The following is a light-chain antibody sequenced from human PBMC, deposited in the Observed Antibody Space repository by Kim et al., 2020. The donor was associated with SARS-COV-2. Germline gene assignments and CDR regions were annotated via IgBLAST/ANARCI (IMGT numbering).Light chain of an antibody. CDR1: SGSIASNY. V-gene: IGLV6-57*03. J-gene: IGLJ3*02. CDR2: EDD. CDR3: QSYDGSNWV. Sequence: GKTVTISCTRSSGSIASNYVQWYQQRPGSAPTTVIYEDDQRPSGVPDRFSGSIDSSSNSASLTISGRKTEDEANYYCQSYDGSNWVFGGGTQLTVL.